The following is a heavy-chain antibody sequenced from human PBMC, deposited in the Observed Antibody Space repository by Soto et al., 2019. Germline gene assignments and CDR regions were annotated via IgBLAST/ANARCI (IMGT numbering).Heavy chain of an antibody. CDR2: IRYDGTNK. J-gene: IGHJ4*02. Sequence: QVQLVESGGGVVERGRSLRLSCAASGFTFSSYGMHWVRQAPGKGLEWVAVIRYDGTNKYYAESVKGRFTISRDNSKNTLYLQMSSLRLDDTAVYYCARGIIAGPGRDYFDYWGQGTLVTVSS. V-gene: IGHV3-33*01. CDR3: ARGIIAGPGRDYFDY. CDR1: GFTFSSYG. D-gene: IGHD6-13*01.